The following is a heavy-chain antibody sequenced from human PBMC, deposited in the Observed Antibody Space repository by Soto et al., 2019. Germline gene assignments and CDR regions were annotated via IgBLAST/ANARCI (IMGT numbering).Heavy chain of an antibody. V-gene: IGHV4-30-4*01. D-gene: IGHD5-18*01. Sequence: SETLSLTCTVSGGSISSGDYYWSWIRQPPGKGLELIGYIYYSGSTYYNPSLKSRVTISVDTSKNQFSLKLSSVTAADTAVYYCARVKLDTAMVPGPPYFNYRGQGTRVTVAT. CDR2: IYYSGST. J-gene: IGHJ4*02. CDR1: GGSISSGDYY. CDR3: ARVKLDTAMVPGPPYFNY.